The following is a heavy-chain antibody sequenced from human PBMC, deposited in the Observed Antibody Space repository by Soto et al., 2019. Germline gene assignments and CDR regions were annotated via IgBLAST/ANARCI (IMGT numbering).Heavy chain of an antibody. CDR3: ARIRFHQYYYGMDV. CDR2: ISAYNGNT. J-gene: IGHJ6*02. V-gene: IGHV1-18*01. Sequence: QVQLVQSGAEVKKPGASVKVSCKASGYTFTSYGISWVRQAPGQGLEWMGWISAYNGNTNYAQKLQGRVTMTPDTTTSTAYMELRSLRSDDTAVYYCARIRFHQYYYGMDVWDQGTTVTVSS. CDR1: GYTFTSYG. D-gene: IGHD3-3*01.